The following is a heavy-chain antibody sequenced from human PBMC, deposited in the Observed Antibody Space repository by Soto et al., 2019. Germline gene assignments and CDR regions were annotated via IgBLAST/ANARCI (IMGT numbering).Heavy chain of an antibody. CDR1: VYSFRGDV. CDR3: ARDRTTLGYWFDP. Sequence: GALLTRSCKAAVYSFRGDVSGWGRKNPGQGLEWMGWISAYNGNTNYAQKLQGRVTMTTDTSTSTAYMELRSLRSDDTAVYYCARDRTTLGYWFDPWGQGTLVTVSS. J-gene: IGHJ5*02. V-gene: IGHV1-18*01. D-gene: IGHD2-15*01. CDR2: ISAYNGNT.